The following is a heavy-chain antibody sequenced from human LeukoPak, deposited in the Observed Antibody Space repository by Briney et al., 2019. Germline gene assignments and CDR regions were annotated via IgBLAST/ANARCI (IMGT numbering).Heavy chain of an antibody. D-gene: IGHD6-13*01. CDR3: ARPTKEGSSWYWWFDP. J-gene: IGHJ5*02. Sequence: GGSLRLSCAASGFTFSSYWMHWVRQAPGKGLVWVSRINDGSSTSYADSVKGRFTISRDNAKKTLYLQMNSLRAEDTAVYYCARPTKEGSSWYWWFDPWGQGTLVTVSS. CDR2: INDGSST. V-gene: IGHV3-74*01. CDR1: GFTFSSYW.